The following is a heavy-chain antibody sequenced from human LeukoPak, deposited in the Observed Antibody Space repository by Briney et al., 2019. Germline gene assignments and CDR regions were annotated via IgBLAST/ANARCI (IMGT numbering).Heavy chain of an antibody. V-gene: IGHV1-2*02. D-gene: IGHD6-19*01. CDR2: INPNSGGT. CDR1: GYTFIGYY. Sequence: ASVKVSCKASGYTFIGYYMHWVRQAPGQGLEWMGWINPNSGGTNYAQKFQGRVTMTRDTSISTAYMELSRLRSDDTAVYYCARARGRYSSGWYYFDYWGQGTLVTVSS. J-gene: IGHJ4*02. CDR3: ARARGRYSSGWYYFDY.